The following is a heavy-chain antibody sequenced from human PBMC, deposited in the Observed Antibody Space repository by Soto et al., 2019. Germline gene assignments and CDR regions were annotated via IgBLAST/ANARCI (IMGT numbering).Heavy chain of an antibody. CDR2: IIPIFGTA. CDR1: GGTFSSYA. V-gene: IGHV1-69*13. J-gene: IGHJ4*02. Sequence: ASVKVSCKASGGTFSSYAISWVRQAPGQGLEWMGGIIPIFGTANYAQKFQGRVTITADEPTSTAYMELSSLRSEDTAVYYCAREGYCSSTSCPFDYWGQGTLVTVSS. D-gene: IGHD2-2*01. CDR3: AREGYCSSTSCPFDY.